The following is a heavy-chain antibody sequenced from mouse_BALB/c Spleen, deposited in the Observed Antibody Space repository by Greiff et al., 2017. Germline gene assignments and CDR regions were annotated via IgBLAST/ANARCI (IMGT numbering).Heavy chain of an antibody. Sequence: VMLVESGPELVKPGASVRISCKASGYTFTSYYIHWVKQRPGQGLEWIGWIYPGNVNTKYNEKFKGKATLTADKSSSTAYMQLSSLTSEDSAVYYCARFGSSFAYWGQGTLVTVSA. V-gene: IGHV1S56*01. J-gene: IGHJ3*01. CDR3: ARFGSSFAY. CDR1: GYTFTSYY. CDR2: IYPGNVNT. D-gene: IGHD1-1*01.